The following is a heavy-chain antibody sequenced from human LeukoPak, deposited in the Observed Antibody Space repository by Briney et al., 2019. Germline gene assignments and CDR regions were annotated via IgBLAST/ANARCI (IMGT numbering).Heavy chain of an antibody. D-gene: IGHD1-7*01. CDR1: GFTFSCYS. V-gene: IGHV3-21*01. J-gene: IGHJ4*02. Sequence: GGSLRLSCAASGFTFSCYSMNWVRQAPGKGLEWVSCISSSSSYIYYADSVKGRFTISRDNAKNSLYLQMNSLRAEDTAVYYCAKSLRTRIYYFDYWGQGTLVTVSS. CDR2: ISSSSSYI. CDR3: AKSLRTRIYYFDY.